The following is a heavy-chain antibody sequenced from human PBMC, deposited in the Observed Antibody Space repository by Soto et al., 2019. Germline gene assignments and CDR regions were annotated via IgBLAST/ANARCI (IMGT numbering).Heavy chain of an antibody. CDR1: GFTFSSYG. CDR2: ISYDGSNK. CDR3: AKVALSNYVMGLDY. D-gene: IGHD4-4*01. V-gene: IGHV3-30*18. Sequence: QVQLVESGGGVVQPGRSLRLSCAASGFTFSSYGMHWVRQAPGKGLEWVAVISYDGSNKYYADSVKGRFTISRDNSKNTMYLPMSSLRAEDTAVYYCAKVALSNYVMGLDYWGHGTLVSVSS. J-gene: IGHJ4*01.